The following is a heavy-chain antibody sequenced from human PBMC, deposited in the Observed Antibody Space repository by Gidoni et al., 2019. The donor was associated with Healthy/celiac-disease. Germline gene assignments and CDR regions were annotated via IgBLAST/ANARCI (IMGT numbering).Heavy chain of an antibody. CDR1: GGSISSSSYY. D-gene: IGHD6-19*01. V-gene: IGHV4-39*01. J-gene: IGHJ4*02. CDR3: ARQSRGWYYFDY. CDR2: IYYSGST. Sequence: QLQLQESGPGLVKPSETLSLPCTVSGGSISSSSYYWGWIRQPPGKGLEWIGSIYYSGSTYYNPSLKSRVTISVDTSKNQFSLKLSSVTAADTAVYYCARQSRGWYYFDYWGQGTLVTVSS.